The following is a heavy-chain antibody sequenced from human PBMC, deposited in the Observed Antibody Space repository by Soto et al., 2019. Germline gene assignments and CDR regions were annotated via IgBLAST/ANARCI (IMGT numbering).Heavy chain of an antibody. D-gene: IGHD2-15*01. CDR2: IYYSGST. V-gene: IGHV4-39*01. J-gene: IGHJ4*02. Sequence: SETLSLTCTVSGGSISSSSYYWGWIRQPPGKGLEWIGSIYYSGSTYYNPSLKSRVTISVDTSKNQFSLKLSSVTAADTAVYYCARLVRHCSGGSCYGYYFDYWGQGTLVTLSS. CDR1: GGSISSSSYY. CDR3: ARLVRHCSGGSCYGYYFDY.